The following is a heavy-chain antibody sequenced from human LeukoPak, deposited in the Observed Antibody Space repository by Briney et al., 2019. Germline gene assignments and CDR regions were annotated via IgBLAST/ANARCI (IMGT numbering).Heavy chain of an antibody. CDR2: IYYSGST. Sequence: PSETLSLTCTVSGGSISSSSYYWGWIRQPPGKGLEWIGSIYYSGSTYYNPSLKSRVTISVDTSKNQFSLKLSSVTAADTAVYYCARLELGSSWSDPVGPQKNWFDPWGQGTLVTVSS. J-gene: IGHJ5*02. V-gene: IGHV4-39*01. D-gene: IGHD6-13*01. CDR1: GGSISSSSYY. CDR3: ARLELGSSWSDPVGPQKNWFDP.